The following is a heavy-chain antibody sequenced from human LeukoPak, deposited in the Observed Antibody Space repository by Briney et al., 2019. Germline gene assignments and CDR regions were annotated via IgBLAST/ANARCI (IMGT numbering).Heavy chain of an antibody. CDR3: ARAVMTTVFGRRGNWFDP. J-gene: IGHJ5*02. CDR1: GGSFSGYY. V-gene: IGHV4-34*01. CDR2: IYYSGST. Sequence: SETLSLTCAVYGGSFSGYYWSWIRQPPGKGLEWIGSIYYSGSTYYNPSLKSRVTISVDTSKNQFSLKLSSVTAADTAVYYCARAVMTTVFGRRGNWFDPWGQGTLVTVSS. D-gene: IGHD4-17*01.